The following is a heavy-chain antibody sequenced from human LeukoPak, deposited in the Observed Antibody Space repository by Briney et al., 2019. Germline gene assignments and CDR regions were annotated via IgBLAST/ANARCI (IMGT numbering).Heavy chain of an antibody. CDR3: ARGGTAKSYDSGSYYIGWFDP. D-gene: IGHD3-10*01. CDR2: MNPNSGNT. CDR1: GYTFTSYD. V-gene: IGHV1-8*01. J-gene: IGHJ5*02. Sequence: EASVKVSCKASGYTFTSYDINWVRQATGQGLEWMGWMNPNSGNTGYAQKFQGRVTMTRNTSISTAYMELSSLRSEDTAVYYCARGGTAKSYDSGSYYIGWFDPWGQGTLVTVSS.